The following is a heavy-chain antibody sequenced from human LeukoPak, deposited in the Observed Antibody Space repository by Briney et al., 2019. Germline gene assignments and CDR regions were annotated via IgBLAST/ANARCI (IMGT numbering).Heavy chain of an antibody. Sequence: SETLSLTCTVSGGSISSSSYYWGWIRQPPGKGLEWIGSIYQSGSTFYNPSLKSRVTISVDTSKNQFSLKLSSVTAADTAVYYCARDQDYYGSGSYGPDYWGQGTLVTVSS. V-gene: IGHV4-39*07. CDR1: GGSISSSSYY. D-gene: IGHD3-10*01. J-gene: IGHJ4*02. CDR2: IYQSGST. CDR3: ARDQDYYGSGSYGPDY.